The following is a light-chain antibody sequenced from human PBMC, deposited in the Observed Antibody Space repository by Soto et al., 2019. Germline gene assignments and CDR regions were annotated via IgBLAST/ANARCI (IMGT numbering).Light chain of an antibody. J-gene: IGKJ1*01. CDR1: QSISSW. V-gene: IGKV1-5*01. CDR3: QQYNSYWT. Sequence: DIPMTQSPSTLSASVGDRVTITCRASQSISSWLAWYQQKPGKAPKLLIYDASSLESGVPSRFSGSGSGTEFTLTISSLQPDDFATYYCQQYNSYWTVGQGTKVEFK. CDR2: DAS.